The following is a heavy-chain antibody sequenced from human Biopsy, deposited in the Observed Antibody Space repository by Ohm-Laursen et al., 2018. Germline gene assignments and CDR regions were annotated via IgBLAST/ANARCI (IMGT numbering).Heavy chain of an antibody. V-gene: IGHV4-4*07. CDR3: ARWTPEYDSSRYYLDAFDI. CDR2: IYSSGST. J-gene: IGHJ3*02. Sequence: SETLSLTCTVSGGSLSSYYWSWIRQPAGKGLEWIGRIYSSGSTNYNPSLKSRVTLSMDPSKRQFSLKLSFVTAADTAVYYCARWTPEYDSSRYYLDAFDIWGQGTKVTVSS. CDR1: GGSLSSYY. D-gene: IGHD3-22*01.